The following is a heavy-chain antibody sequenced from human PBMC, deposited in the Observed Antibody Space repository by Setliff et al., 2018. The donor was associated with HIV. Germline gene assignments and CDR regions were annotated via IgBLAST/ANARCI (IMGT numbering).Heavy chain of an antibody. CDR3: ARDRSSGWSKDWFDT. V-gene: IGHV4-4*07. D-gene: IGHD6-19*01. Sequence: ASETLSLTCTVSGGSISSYYWSWIRQPAGKGLEWIGHIYISGSTNYNPSLNSRVTMSVDTSKNQFSLRLTSVTAADTAMYHCARDRSSGWSKDWFDTWGQGILVTVSS. CDR2: IYISGST. CDR1: GGSISSYY. J-gene: IGHJ5*02.